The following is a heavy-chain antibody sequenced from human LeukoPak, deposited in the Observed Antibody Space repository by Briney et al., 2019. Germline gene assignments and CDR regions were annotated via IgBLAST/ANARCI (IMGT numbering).Heavy chain of an antibody. CDR1: GGSISSGDYY. D-gene: IGHD2-2*01. J-gene: IGHJ6*02. V-gene: IGHV4-30-4*01. Sequence: SQTLSLTCTVSGGSISSGDYYWSWIRQPPGKGVEWIGYIYYSGSTYYNPSLKSRVTISVDTSKNQFSLKLSSVTAADTAVYYCARDIVVVPAATKQLRYYYYYGMDVWGQGTTVTVSS. CDR3: ARDIVVVPAATKQLRYYYYYGMDV. CDR2: IYYSGST.